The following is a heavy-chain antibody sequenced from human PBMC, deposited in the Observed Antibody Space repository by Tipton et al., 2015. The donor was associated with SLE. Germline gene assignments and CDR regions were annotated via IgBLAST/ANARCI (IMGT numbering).Heavy chain of an antibody. Sequence: TLSLTCTVSGGSISSSSYYWGWIRQPPGKGLEWIGNIYYSGNTYYNPSLKSRLTISVDTSKNQFSLNLSSVTAADTAVYYCARTGYSHGGLDYWGQGTLVTVSS. D-gene: IGHD1-26*01. V-gene: IGHV4-39*01. CDR1: GGSISSSSYY. CDR3: ARTGYSHGGLDY. J-gene: IGHJ4*02. CDR2: IYYSGNT.